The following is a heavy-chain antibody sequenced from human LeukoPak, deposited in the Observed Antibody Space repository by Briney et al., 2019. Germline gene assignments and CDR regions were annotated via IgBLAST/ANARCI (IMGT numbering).Heavy chain of an antibody. V-gene: IGHV3-21*01. J-gene: IGHJ4*02. CDR2: ISSSSSYI. CDR1: GFTFSSYS. CDR3: AKGHSWIQLCFDY. D-gene: IGHD5-18*01. Sequence: GGSLRLSCAASGFTFSSYSMNWVRQAPGKGLEWVSSISSSSSYIYYADSVKGRFTISRDNAKNSLYLQMNSLRAEDTAVYYCAKGHSWIQLCFDYWGQGTLVTVSS.